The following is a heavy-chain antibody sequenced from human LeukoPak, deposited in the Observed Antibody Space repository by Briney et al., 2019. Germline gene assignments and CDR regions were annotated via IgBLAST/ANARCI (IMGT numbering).Heavy chain of an antibody. CDR1: GFTFSSYA. D-gene: IGHD3-9*01. J-gene: IGHJ6*02. CDR3: ARDPPYYDILTGYYSRYGMDV. Sequence: GGSLRLSCAASGFTFSSYAMSWVRQAPGKGLEWVSAISGSGGSTYYADSVKGRFTISRDNSKNTLYLQMNSLRAEDTAVYYCARDPPYYDILTGYYSRYGMDVWGQGTTVTVSS. V-gene: IGHV3-23*01. CDR2: ISGSGGST.